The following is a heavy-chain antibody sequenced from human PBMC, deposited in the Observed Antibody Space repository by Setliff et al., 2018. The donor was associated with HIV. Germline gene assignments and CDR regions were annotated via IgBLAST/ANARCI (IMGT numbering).Heavy chain of an antibody. CDR1: GGTFSSYA. CDR3: ARGTHYDSSGWGGFDI. D-gene: IGHD3-22*01. Sequence: SVKVSCKASGGTFSSYALDWVRQAPGQGLEWMGGIIPIFGTANYAQKFQGRVTITADESTSTVYVELSSLRSEDTAVYYCARGTHYDSSGWGGFDIWGQGTLGTVSS. V-gene: IGHV1-69*13. J-gene: IGHJ3*02. CDR2: IIPIFGTA.